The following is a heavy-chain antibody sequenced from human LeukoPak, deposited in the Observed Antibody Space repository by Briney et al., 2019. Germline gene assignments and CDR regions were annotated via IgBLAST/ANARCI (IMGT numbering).Heavy chain of an antibody. D-gene: IGHD3-10*01. CDR3: AREDESETKVLLWFGELTLFAFDI. CDR2: INPSGGST. Sequence: GASVKVSCKASGYTFTSYYMHWVRQAPGQGLEWMGIINPSGGSTSCAQKFQGRVTITRDTSASTAYMELSSLRSEDTAVYYCAREDESETKVLLWFGELTLFAFDIWGQGTMVTVSS. J-gene: IGHJ3*02. V-gene: IGHV1-46*01. CDR1: GYTFTSYY.